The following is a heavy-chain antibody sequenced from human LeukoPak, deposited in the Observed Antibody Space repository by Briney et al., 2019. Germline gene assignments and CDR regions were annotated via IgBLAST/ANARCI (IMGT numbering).Heavy chain of an antibody. Sequence: GGSLRLSCAATGLSVSSNYMSWVRQAPGKGLEWVSVIYSGGSTYYADSVKGRFTISRDNSKNTLYLQMNSLRAEDTAVYYCARDEGTRDGSVNPGSWGQGTLVTVSS. V-gene: IGHV3-66*01. CDR3: ARDEGTRDGSVNPGS. D-gene: IGHD5/OR15-5a*01. CDR1: GLSVSSNY. J-gene: IGHJ4*02. CDR2: IYSGGST.